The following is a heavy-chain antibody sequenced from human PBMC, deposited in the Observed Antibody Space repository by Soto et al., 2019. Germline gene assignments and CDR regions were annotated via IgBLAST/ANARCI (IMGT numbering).Heavy chain of an antibody. CDR1: GYTFTGYA. CDR2: INAGNGNT. V-gene: IGHV1-3*01. D-gene: IGHD3-3*01. J-gene: IGHJ3*02. Sequence: ASVKVSCKAAGYTFTGYAMQWVRQAPDQRLEWMGWINAGNGNTNYAQKLQGRVTMTTDTSTSTAYMELRSLRSDDTAVYYCARRRDFWSGPDAFDIWGQGTMVTVSS. CDR3: ARRRDFWSGPDAFDI.